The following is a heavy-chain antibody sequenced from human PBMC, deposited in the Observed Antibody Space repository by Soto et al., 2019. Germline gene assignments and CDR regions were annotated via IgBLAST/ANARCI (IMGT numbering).Heavy chain of an antibody. D-gene: IGHD4-17*01. Sequence: GGSLRLSCAASGFTFSNAWMNWVRQAPGKGLEWVGRIKSKADGGTTDYAAPVKGRFTISRDDSKNTLYLQINSLKIEDTALYYCTTEPTGGWFDPWGQGTLVTVSS. CDR3: TTEPTGGWFDP. CDR1: GFTFSNAW. V-gene: IGHV3-15*07. CDR2: IKSKADGGTT. J-gene: IGHJ5*02.